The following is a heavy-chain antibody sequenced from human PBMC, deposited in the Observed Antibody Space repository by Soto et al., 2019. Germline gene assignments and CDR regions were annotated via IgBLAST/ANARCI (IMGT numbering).Heavy chain of an antibody. J-gene: IGHJ4*02. Sequence: QVQLVQSGAEVKKPGSSVKVSCKASGDTFSFYTINWVRQAPGLGLEWMGRVNPIVSMSNYAQKFQGRVTXTXDXXTNTAYMQLSSLRSEDTAIYYCAASYGSGYRAFDYCGQGALVTVSS. CDR2: VNPIVSMS. V-gene: IGHV1-69*02. CDR1: GDTFSFYT. D-gene: IGHD3-10*01. CDR3: AASYGSGYRAFDY.